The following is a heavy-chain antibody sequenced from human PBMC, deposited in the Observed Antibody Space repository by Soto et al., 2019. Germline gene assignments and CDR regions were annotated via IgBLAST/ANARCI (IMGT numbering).Heavy chain of an antibody. V-gene: IGHV1-18*01. CDR1: GYMFTSEG. Sequence: ASVKVSCKTSGYMFTSEGISWVRQAPGQGLEWMGRISAYNGNTDYAQKFRGRVTLTTDTSTSTAYMELRSLRSDDTAVYYCARDAFCGGPPRCGGMDVWGQGTTVTVSS. D-gene: IGHD2-21*01. CDR2: ISAYNGNT. CDR3: ARDAFCGGPPRCGGMDV. J-gene: IGHJ6*02.